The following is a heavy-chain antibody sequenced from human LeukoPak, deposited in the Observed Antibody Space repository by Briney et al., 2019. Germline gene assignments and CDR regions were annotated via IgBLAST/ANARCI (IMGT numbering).Heavy chain of an antibody. Sequence: PGGSLRPSCAASGFTFSSYSMNWVRQAPGKGLEWVSSISSSSSYIYYADSVKGRFTISRDNAKNSLYLQMNSLRAEDTAVYYCARAPPRYYYDSSGSDYWGQGTLVTVSS. CDR2: ISSSSSYI. CDR3: ARAPPRYYYDSSGSDY. CDR1: GFTFSSYS. J-gene: IGHJ4*02. V-gene: IGHV3-21*01. D-gene: IGHD3-22*01.